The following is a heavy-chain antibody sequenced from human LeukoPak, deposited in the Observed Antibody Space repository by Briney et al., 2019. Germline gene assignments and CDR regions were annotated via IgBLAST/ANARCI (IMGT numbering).Heavy chain of an antibody. J-gene: IGHJ4*02. D-gene: IGHD4-17*01. CDR3: ARVGTYDYGDYEH. CDR1: GGSISSSSYY. CDR2: IYYSGST. Sequence: EALSLTCTVSGGSISSSSYYWGWIRQPPGKGLEWIGSIYYSGSTYYNPSLKSRVTISVDTSKSQFSLKLCSVTAADTAVYYCARVGTYDYGDYEHWGQGTLVTVSS. V-gene: IGHV4-39*07.